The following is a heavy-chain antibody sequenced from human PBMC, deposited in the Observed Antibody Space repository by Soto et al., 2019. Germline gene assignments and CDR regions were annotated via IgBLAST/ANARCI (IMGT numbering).Heavy chain of an antibody. Sequence: QVQLQESGPGLVKPSQTLSLTCSVSGDSVSNGGYYWNWIRQHPGKGLEWIAYIYNNEDTFYNPSLKSRVTISADSSKSEFSLKLTSVTAADTAVYYCARDSGKFNYLDYWRHGILVIVPS. J-gene: IGHJ4*01. CDR3: ARDSGKFNYLDY. CDR1: GDSVSNGGYY. V-gene: IGHV4-31*03. CDR2: IYNNEDT.